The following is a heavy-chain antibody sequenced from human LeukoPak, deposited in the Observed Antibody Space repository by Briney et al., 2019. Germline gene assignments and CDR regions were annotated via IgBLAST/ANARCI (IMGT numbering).Heavy chain of an antibody. D-gene: IGHD4-17*01. CDR1: GFTFSSYS. CDR2: ISSSSISI. Sequence: GVSLRFSCAGSGFTFSSYSMNWVRHAPGKGLEWFLYISSSSISIYDPDSVKGRFNNSRDNAKNALYQQMNSLRAEDMAVYYCARDRGDYDAFDIWGQGTMVTVSS. V-gene: IGHV3-48*01. CDR3: ARDRGDYDAFDI. J-gene: IGHJ3*02.